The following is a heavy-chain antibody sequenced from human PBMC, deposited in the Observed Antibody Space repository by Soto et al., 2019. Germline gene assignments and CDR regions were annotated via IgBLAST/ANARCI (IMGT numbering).Heavy chain of an antibody. CDR1: GYTFTSYA. CDR3: ARDNDSSGYYFFEY. V-gene: IGHV1-3*01. Sequence: QVQLVQSGAEVKKPGASVKVSCKASGYTFTSYAMHWVRQAPGQRLEWMGWINAGNGNTKYSQKFQGRVTITSDTSASTAYMEVSSLRSEDTSVYYCARDNDSSGYYFFEYWGQGTLVTVSS. D-gene: IGHD3-22*01. J-gene: IGHJ4*02. CDR2: INAGNGNT.